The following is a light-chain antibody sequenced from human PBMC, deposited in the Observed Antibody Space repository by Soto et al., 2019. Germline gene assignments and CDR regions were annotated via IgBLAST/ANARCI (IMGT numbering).Light chain of an antibody. CDR2: GPS. CDR1: QSVSSNY. V-gene: IGKV3-20*01. J-gene: IGKJ1*01. Sequence: EIVLTQSPGTLSLSPGERATLSCRASQSVSSNYLAWYQQKPGQAPRLLIYGPSSRARATGIPDRFSGSGSGTDFTLTISRLEPEDFAVYYCQQYGSSPVTFGQGTKVDIK. CDR3: QQYGSSPVT.